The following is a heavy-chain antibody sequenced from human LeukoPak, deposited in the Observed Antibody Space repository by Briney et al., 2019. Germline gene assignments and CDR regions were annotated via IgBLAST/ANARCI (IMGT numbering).Heavy chain of an antibody. CDR2: IYYSGST. CDR3: ATDPWELLAFDY. D-gene: IGHD1-26*01. CDR1: GGSISSGGYY. Sequence: SETLSLTCTVSGGSISSGGYYWSWIRQHPGKGLEWIGYIYYSGSTYYNPSLKGRVTISVDTSKNQFSLKLSSVTAADTAVYYCATDPWELLAFDYWGQGTLVTVSS. J-gene: IGHJ4*02. V-gene: IGHV4-31*03.